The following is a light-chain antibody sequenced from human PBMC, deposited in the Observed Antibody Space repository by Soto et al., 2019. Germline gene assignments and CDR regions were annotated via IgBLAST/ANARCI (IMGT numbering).Light chain of an antibody. V-gene: IGKV1-39*01. CDR3: QQSYSTWT. CDR1: QSISSY. Sequence: DIQMTQSPSSLSASVGDRVTITCRASQSISSYLNWYHQKPGKAPKLLIFGASSLQSGVPSRFSGSGSGTDFTLTISSLQPEDFATYYCQQSYSTWTFGQGTKVEIK. J-gene: IGKJ1*01. CDR2: GAS.